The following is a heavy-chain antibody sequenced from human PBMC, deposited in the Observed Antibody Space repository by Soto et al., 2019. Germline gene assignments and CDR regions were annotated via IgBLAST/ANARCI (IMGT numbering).Heavy chain of an antibody. Sequence: PSETLSLTCAVYGGSFSGYYWSWIRQPPGKGLEWIGEINHSGSTNYNPSLKSRVTISVDTSKNQFSLKLSSVTAADTAVYYCARYIVLRYFPGLDYWGQGTLVPVSS. D-gene: IGHD3-9*01. V-gene: IGHV4-34*01. J-gene: IGHJ4*02. CDR2: INHSGST. CDR3: ARYIVLRYFPGLDY. CDR1: GGSFSGYY.